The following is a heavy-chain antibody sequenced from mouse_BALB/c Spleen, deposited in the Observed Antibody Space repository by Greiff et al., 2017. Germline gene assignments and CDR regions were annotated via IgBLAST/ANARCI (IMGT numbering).Heavy chain of an antibody. CDR1: GYTFTDYA. J-gene: IGHJ2*01. Sequence: QVQLKQSGAELVRPGVSVKISCKGSGYTFTDYAMHWVKQSHAKSLEWIGVISTYYGDASYNQKFKGKATMTVDKSSSTAYMELARLTSEDSAIYYCARHSSGVFDYWGQGTTLTVSS. CDR3: ARHSSGVFDY. V-gene: IGHV1S137*01. CDR2: ISTYYGDA. D-gene: IGHD3-1*01.